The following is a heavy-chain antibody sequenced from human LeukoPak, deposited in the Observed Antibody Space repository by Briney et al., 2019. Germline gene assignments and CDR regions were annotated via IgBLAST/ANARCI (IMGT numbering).Heavy chain of an antibody. J-gene: IGHJ4*02. CDR3: ARGTDRSKAGDH. Sequence: PSETLSLTCAVYGWSFTGYYYSWIRQPPGKGLEWVEDIHPSGNFNYNPSLESRVTMSADTSKKQFSLRLTSVTATDTAFYYCARGTDRSKAGDHWGQGTLIIVSS. D-gene: IGHD4-11*01. V-gene: IGHV4-34*01. CDR2: IHPSGNF. CDR1: GWSFTGYY.